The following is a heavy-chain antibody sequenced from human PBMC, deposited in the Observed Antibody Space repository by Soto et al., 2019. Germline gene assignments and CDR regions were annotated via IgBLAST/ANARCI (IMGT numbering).Heavy chain of an antibody. CDR3: ARHDNPISFDY. J-gene: IGHJ4*02. D-gene: IGHD3-22*01. Sequence: QVQLQESGPGLVKPSETLSLTCTVSGDSISSYYWSWIRQPPGKGLEWIGYIYYSGSTNYNPSLKSRVTISVDTSKNQFSLKLSSVTAADTAVYYCARHDNPISFDYWGQGTLVTVSS. V-gene: IGHV4-59*08. CDR2: IYYSGST. CDR1: GDSISSYY.